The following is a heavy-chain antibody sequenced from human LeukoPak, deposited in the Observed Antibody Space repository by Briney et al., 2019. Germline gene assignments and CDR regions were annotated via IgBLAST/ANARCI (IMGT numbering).Heavy chain of an antibody. Sequence: GSLRLSCAASGFTFRSYSMNWVRQAPGKGLEWCSSISISSSYMYYADSVKGRFTISRANDQNSLYLQMNTLRAEDTAVYYCARVIHSGYGSGAVGYWGQGTLVTASS. V-gene: IGHV3-21*01. CDR3: ARVIHSGYGSGAVGY. D-gene: IGHD6-19*01. CDR2: ISISSSYM. CDR1: GFTFRSYS. J-gene: IGHJ4*02.